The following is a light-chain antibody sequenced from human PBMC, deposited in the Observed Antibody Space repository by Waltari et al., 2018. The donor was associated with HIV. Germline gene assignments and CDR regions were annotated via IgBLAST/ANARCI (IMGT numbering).Light chain of an antibody. CDR1: SSDGGSYNL. CDR3: CSYAGSSNVV. Sequence: QSALTQPASVSGSPGQSITIPCPGTSSDGGSYNLGAWYQQHPGKAPKLMIYEGSKRPSGVSNRFSGSKSSNTASLTISGLQAEDEADYYCCSYAGSSNVVFGGGTKLTVL. V-gene: IGLV2-23*01. J-gene: IGLJ2*01. CDR2: EGS.